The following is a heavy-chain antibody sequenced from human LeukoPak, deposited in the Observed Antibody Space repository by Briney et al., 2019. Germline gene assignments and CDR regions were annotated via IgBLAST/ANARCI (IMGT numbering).Heavy chain of an antibody. D-gene: IGHD2-2*02. CDR1: GFTFSNAW. J-gene: IGHJ4*02. CDR3: TTMGYCSSTSCYTREDYFDY. V-gene: IGHV3-15*01. CDR2: IKSKTDGGTT. Sequence: GGSLRLSCAASGFTFSNAWMSWVRQAPGKGLEWVGRIKSKTDGGTTDYAAPVKGRFTISRDDSKNTLYLQMNSLKTEDTAVYYCTTMGYCSSTSCYTREDYFDYWGQGTLVTVSS.